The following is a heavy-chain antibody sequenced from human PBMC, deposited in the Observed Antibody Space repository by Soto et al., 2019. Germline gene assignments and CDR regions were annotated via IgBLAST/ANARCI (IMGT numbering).Heavy chain of an antibody. CDR2: ISYDGSNK. CDR3: ARREQWLVYYYYGMDV. J-gene: IGHJ6*02. D-gene: IGHD6-19*01. CDR1: GFTFSSYA. V-gene: IGHV3-30-3*01. Sequence: QVQLVESGGGVVQPGRSLRLSCAASGFTFSSYAMHWVRQAPGKGLEWVAVISYDGSNKYYADSVKGRFTISRDNSKNTLYLQMNSLRAEDTAVYYCARREQWLVYYYYGMDVWGQGTTVTVSS.